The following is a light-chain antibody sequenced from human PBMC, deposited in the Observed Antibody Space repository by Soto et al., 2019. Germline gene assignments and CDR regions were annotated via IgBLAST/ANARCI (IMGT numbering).Light chain of an antibody. CDR1: SRDVGGYNY. Sequence: QSVLTQPASVSGSPGQSITISCTGTSRDVGGYNYVSWYQQHPGKAPKLMIYDVSNRPSGVSNRFSGSKSGNTASLTISGLQAEDEADYYCSSYTSSSPYVFGTATKVTVL. J-gene: IGLJ1*01. CDR3: SSYTSSSPYV. CDR2: DVS. V-gene: IGLV2-14*01.